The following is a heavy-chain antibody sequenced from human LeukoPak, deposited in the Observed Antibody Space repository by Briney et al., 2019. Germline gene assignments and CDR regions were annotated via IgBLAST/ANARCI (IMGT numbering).Heavy chain of an antibody. D-gene: IGHD6-19*01. J-gene: IGHJ4*02. V-gene: IGHV4-39*01. CDR3: ARQGSSGWYGPGYLDY. CDR2: IYYSGST. CDR1: GDSISSSTYY. Sequence: PSETLSLTCTVSGDSISSSTYYWGWVRQPPGKGLEWIGSIYYSGSTYYNPSLKSRVTISVDTSKNQFSLKLSSVTAADTAVYYCARQGSSGWYGPGYLDYWGQGTLVTVSS.